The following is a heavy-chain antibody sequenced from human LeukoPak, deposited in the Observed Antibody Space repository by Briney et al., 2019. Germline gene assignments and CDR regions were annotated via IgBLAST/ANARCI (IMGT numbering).Heavy chain of an antibody. V-gene: IGHV4-59*11. D-gene: IGHD2-21*02. J-gene: IGHJ4*02. CDR2: IHYSGST. CDR1: GGSISSHY. Sequence: SETLFLTCTVSGGSISSHYWSWIRQPPGKGLEWIGYIHYSGSTNYNPSLKSRVTIPRDTSKNQFSLKLSSVTAADTAVYYCARVGVYCGGDCYLSDWGQGTLVTVSS. CDR3: ARVGVYCGGDCYLSD.